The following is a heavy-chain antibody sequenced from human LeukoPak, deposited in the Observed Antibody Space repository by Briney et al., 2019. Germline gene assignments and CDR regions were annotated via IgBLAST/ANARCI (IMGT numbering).Heavy chain of an antibody. Sequence: PGGSLRLSCAASGFTFDDYGMSWVRQAPGKGLEWVSGINWNGGSTGYADSVKGRLTISRDNAKNSLYLQMNSLRAEDTALYYCARDRITIFGVVIDYWGQGTLVTVSS. CDR1: GFTFDDYG. J-gene: IGHJ4*02. D-gene: IGHD3-3*01. CDR3: ARDRITIFGVVIDY. CDR2: INWNGGST. V-gene: IGHV3-20*04.